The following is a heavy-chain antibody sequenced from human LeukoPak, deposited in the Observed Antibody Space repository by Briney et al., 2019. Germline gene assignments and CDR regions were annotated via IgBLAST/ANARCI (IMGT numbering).Heavy chain of an antibody. J-gene: IGHJ6*03. V-gene: IGHV1-46*01. D-gene: IGHD3-3*01. Sequence: ASVKVSCKATGYTFTSYYMHWVRQAPGQGLEWMGIINPSGGSTSYAQKFQGRVTMTRDMSTSTVYMELSSLRSDDTAVYYCASHMSPVGFGVVTYHTDYYYYMDVWGKGTTVTVSS. CDR3: ASHMSPVGFGVVTYHTDYYYYMDV. CDR1: GYTFTSYY. CDR2: INPSGGST.